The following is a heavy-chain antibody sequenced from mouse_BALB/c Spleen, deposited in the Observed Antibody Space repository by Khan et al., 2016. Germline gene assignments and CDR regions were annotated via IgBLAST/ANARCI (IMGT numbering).Heavy chain of an antibody. CDR3: AWRRLLGLYYAVAY. V-gene: IGHV9-1*02. J-gene: IGHJ4*01. Sequence: QIQLVQSGPELKKPGETVKISCRASGYAFTNYGIHWVRQAPGKGLKWMGWIATYSGEPTYADDFKGRFAFSLETSASTAYLQINNLKYEDMATXYCAWRRLLGLYYAVAYWGQGTSVTVSS. D-gene: IGHD3-1*01. CDR2: IATYSGEP. CDR1: GYAFTNYG.